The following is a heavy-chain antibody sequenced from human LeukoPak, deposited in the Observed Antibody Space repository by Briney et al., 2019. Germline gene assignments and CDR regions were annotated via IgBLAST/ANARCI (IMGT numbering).Heavy chain of an antibody. V-gene: IGHV4-4*07. D-gene: IGHD3-22*01. CDR1: GGSISSYY. CDR3: ARGNYYDSSGYSSAFDI. CDR2: IYTSGST. Sequence: SETLSLTCTVSGGSISSYYWSWIRQPAGKGLEWIGRIYTSGSTNYNPSLKSRVTMSVDTSKNQFSLKLSSVTAADTAVYYCARGNYYDSSGYSSAFDIWGQGTKVTVSS. J-gene: IGHJ3*02.